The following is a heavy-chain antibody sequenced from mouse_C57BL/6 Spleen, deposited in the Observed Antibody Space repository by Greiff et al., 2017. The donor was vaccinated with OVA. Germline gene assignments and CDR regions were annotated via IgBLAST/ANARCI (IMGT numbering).Heavy chain of an antibody. J-gene: IGHJ1*03. V-gene: IGHV8-12*01. CDR3: ARNWDDWYFDV. CDR1: GFSLSTSGMG. D-gene: IGHD4-1*01. CDR2: TYWDDDK. Sequence: QVTLKVSGPGILQSSQTLSLTCSFSGFSLSTSGMGVSWIRPPSGKGLEWMAHTYWDDDKRYNPSLKSRLTISKDTSRKQVFLKVTSVDTADTATYYCARNWDDWYFDVWGTGTTVTVSS.